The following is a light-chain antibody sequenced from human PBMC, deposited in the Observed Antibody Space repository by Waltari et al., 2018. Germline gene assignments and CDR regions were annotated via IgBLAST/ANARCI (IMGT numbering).Light chain of an antibody. Sequence: DIVMTQSPDSLAVSLGERATINCKSSQSVLYSSNNKNYLAWYQQKPGHPPKLLIYWASIRESGVPDRISGSGSGTDFTLTISSLQAEDVAVYSCQQYYTTPPTFGGGTKVEIK. J-gene: IGKJ4*01. V-gene: IGKV4-1*01. CDR2: WAS. CDR3: QQYYTTPPT. CDR1: QSVLYSSNNKNY.